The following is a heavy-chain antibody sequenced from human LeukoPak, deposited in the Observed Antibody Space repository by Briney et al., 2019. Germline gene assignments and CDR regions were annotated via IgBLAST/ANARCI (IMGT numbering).Heavy chain of an antibody. CDR3: ARPYSSSSYYYGMDV. V-gene: IGHV1-69*13. CDR2: IIPIFGTA. CDR1: GGTFSSYG. D-gene: IGHD6-6*01. J-gene: IGHJ6*02. Sequence: GASVKVSCTASGGTFSSYGISWVRQAPGQGIEWMGGIIPIFGTANYAQKLQGRVTITADESTSTAYMELSSLRSEDTAVYYCARPYSSSSYYYGMDVWGQGTTVTVSS.